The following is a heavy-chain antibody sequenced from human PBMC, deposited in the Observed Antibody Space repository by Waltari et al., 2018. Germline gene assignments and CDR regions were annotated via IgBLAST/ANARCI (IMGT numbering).Heavy chain of an antibody. D-gene: IGHD3-22*01. CDR3: ASDYDSSGYPFDY. CDR2: IYHSGST. J-gene: IGHJ4*02. CDR1: GYSIRSGYY. Sequence: QVQLQESGPGLVKPSETLSLTCAVSGYSIRSGYYWGWIRQPPGKGLEWIGSIYHSGSTYYNPSRKSRVTISVDTSKNQFSLKLSSVTAADTAVYYCASDYDSSGYPFDYWGQGTLVTVSS. V-gene: IGHV4-38-2*01.